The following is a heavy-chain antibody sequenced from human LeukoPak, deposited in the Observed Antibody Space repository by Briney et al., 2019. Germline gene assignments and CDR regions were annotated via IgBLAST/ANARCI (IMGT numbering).Heavy chain of an antibody. Sequence: PGGSLRLSCAASGFTVSSNYMSWVRQAPGKGLEWVSVIYSGGSTYYADSVKGRFTISRDNSKNTLYLQMNSLRAEDTAVYYCARGSALLWFGASLDYWGQGTLVTVTS. CDR1: GFTVSSNY. D-gene: IGHD3-10*01. CDR2: IYSGGST. V-gene: IGHV3-53*01. CDR3: ARGSALLWFGASLDY. J-gene: IGHJ4*02.